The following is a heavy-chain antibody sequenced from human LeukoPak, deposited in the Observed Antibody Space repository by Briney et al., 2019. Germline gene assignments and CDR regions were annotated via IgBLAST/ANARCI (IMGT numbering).Heavy chain of an antibody. CDR3: IRETHVGLHLEY. J-gene: IGHJ4*02. CDR1: GFTFTTYW. Sequence: GGSLRLSCAASGFTFTTYWMHWVRQVPGKGLVWVARIYTDGRVTTYADSVKGRFTVSRDNAENTLYLQMNDLRPEDTAVYYCIRETHVGLHLEYWGQGTLATVIS. D-gene: IGHD3-10*02. CDR2: IYTDGRVT. V-gene: IGHV3-74*03.